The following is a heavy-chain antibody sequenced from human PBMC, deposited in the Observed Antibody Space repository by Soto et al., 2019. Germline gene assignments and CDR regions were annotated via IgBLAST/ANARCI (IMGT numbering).Heavy chain of an antibody. CDR3: ARETPVGRTRPYCFDY. J-gene: IGHJ4*02. Sequence: PSETLSLTCTVSGGSVSSGSFYWSWIRQPPGKGLEWIGYISHSGNTNYNPSLKSRVTISLDTSKNQFSLKLSSVTAADTAVYYCARETPVGRTRPYCFDYWGQGTLVTVSS. CDR1: GGSVSSGSFY. CDR2: ISHSGNT. V-gene: IGHV4-61*01.